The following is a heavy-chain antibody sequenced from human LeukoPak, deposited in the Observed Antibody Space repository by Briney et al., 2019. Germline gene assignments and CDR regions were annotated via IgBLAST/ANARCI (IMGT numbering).Heavy chain of an antibody. Sequence: GGSLRLSCAASGFTFSSYSTNWVRQAPGKGLEWVSYISSSSSTIYYADSVKGRFTISRDNAKNSLYLQMNSLRAEDTAVYYCARDHVLLWFGEPPGAFDIWGQGTMVTVSS. V-gene: IGHV3-48*01. CDR1: GFTFSSYS. J-gene: IGHJ3*02. D-gene: IGHD3-10*01. CDR2: ISSSSSTI. CDR3: ARDHVLLWFGEPPGAFDI.